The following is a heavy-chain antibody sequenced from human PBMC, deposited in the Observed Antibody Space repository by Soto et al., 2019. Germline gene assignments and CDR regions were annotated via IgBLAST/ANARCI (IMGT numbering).Heavy chain of an antibody. Sequence: PSETLSLTCTVSGGSISSGNYYWSWIRQPPGKGLEWIGFISYSGTTHYSASLRSRVSISVDTSKNQFSLDLSSVTAADTAVYYCATMGTPVTGLYYFVYWGQGTLVTVSS. V-gene: IGHV4-30-4*01. CDR3: ATMGTPVTGLYYFVY. D-gene: IGHD4-17*01. CDR1: GGSISSGNYY. CDR2: ISYSGTT. J-gene: IGHJ4*02.